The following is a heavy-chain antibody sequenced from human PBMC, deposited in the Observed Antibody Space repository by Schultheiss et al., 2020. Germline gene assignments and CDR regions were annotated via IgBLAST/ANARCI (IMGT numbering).Heavy chain of an antibody. V-gene: IGHV5-10-1*01. Sequence: GGSLRLSCKGSGYSFTSYWIGWVRQMPGKGLEWMGIIYPGDSYTNYSPSFQGHVTISADKSISTAYLQWSSLKASDTAMYYCARLGLELRFHWGFDYWGQGTLVTVSS. CDR3: ARLGLELRFHWGFDY. CDR1: GYSFTSYW. J-gene: IGHJ4*02. CDR2: IYPGDSYT. D-gene: IGHD1-7*01.